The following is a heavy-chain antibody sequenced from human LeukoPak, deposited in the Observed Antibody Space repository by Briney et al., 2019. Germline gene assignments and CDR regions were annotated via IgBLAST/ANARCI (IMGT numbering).Heavy chain of an antibody. J-gene: IGHJ4*02. CDR3: ARSQYSGSYFDY. CDR2: INSDGIST. D-gene: IGHD1-26*01. CDR1: RFTFSSYW. Sequence: PGGSLRLSCAASRFTFSSYWMHWVRQAPGKGLVWVSRINSDGISTSYADSVKGRFTISRDNAKNTLYLQMNSLRAEDTAVYYCARSQYSGSYFDYWGQGTLVTVSS. V-gene: IGHV3-74*01.